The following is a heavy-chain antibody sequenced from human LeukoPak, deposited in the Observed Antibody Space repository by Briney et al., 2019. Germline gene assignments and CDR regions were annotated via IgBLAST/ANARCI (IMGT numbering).Heavy chain of an antibody. CDR1: VGSLCRHY. J-gene: IGHJ4*02. V-gene: IGHV4-59*11. CDR2: IYDSVST. Sequence: SETLSLICTVSVGSLCRHYWGCIRQPPEKGLERIGYIYDSVSTNYNLSLKSRVSISVDTSKNQLSLKLSSVTAADTAVYYCARDPRGLLWFGEFLFDYWGQGTLVTVSS. D-gene: IGHD3-10*01. CDR3: ARDPRGLLWFGEFLFDY.